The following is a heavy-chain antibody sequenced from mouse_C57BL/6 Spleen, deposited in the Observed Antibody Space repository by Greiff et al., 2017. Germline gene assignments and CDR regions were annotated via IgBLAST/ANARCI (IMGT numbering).Heavy chain of an antibody. CDR3: AREEIYYDYDVWCAY. CDR1: GYTFTSYW. D-gene: IGHD2-4*01. J-gene: IGHJ3*01. Sequence: VQLQQPGTELVKPGASVKLSCKASGYTFTSYWMHWVKQRPGQGLEWIGNINPSNGGTNYNEKFKSKATLTVDKSSSTAYMQLSSLTSEDSAVYYCAREEIYYDYDVWCAYWGQGTLVTVSA. CDR2: INPSNGGT. V-gene: IGHV1-53*01.